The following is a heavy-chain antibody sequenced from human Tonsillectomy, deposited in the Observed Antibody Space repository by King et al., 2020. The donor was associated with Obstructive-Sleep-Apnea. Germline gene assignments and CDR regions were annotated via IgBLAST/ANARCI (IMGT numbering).Heavy chain of an antibody. Sequence: VQLVQSGSALVQPGGSLRLSCSTSGFKFTDHWMAWVRQAPGKGLEWVAHIREDASDKYYVESVKGRFTISRDNLRNSLHLQMKSLRVEDTALYYCARVGVREGTKGWTGFDSWGQGTLVTVSS. CDR2: IREDASDK. CDR3: ARVGVREGTKGWTGFDS. CDR1: GFKFTDHW. J-gene: IGHJ4*02. D-gene: IGHD3-16*01. V-gene: IGHV3-7*03.